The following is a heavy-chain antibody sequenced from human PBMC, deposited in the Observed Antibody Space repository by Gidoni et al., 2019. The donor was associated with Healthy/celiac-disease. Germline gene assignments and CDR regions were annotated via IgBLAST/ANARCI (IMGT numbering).Heavy chain of an antibody. Sequence: QIIFKESGPTPVKPTQTLTLTSTFSVFSLSTSGVGLGWIRQPPGKALEWLALIYWNDDKRYSPALKSRRTITKDTSKNQVVLTMTNMDPVDTATYYCAHRKTFGVVLSYSGQGTLVTVSS. CDR1: VFSLSTSGVG. V-gene: IGHV2-5*01. D-gene: IGHD3-3*01. CDR3: AHRKTFGVVLSY. J-gene: IGHJ4*02. CDR2: IYWNDDK.